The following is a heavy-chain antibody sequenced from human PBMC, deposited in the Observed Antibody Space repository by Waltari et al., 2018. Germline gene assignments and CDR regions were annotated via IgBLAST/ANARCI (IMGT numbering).Heavy chain of an antibody. CDR3: AKDNDRPLRRTYYDFWSGYYTGLFDY. V-gene: IGHV3-9*01. CDR2: ISWNSGSI. Sequence: EVQLVESGGGLVQPGRSLRLSCAASGFTFDDSAMHWVRQAPGKGLEWVAGISWNSGSIGYSDSVKGRFTISRDNAKNSLYLQMNSLRAEDTALYYCAKDNDRPLRRTYYDFWSGYYTGLFDYWGQGTLVTVSS. CDR1: GFTFDDSA. D-gene: IGHD3-3*01. J-gene: IGHJ4*02.